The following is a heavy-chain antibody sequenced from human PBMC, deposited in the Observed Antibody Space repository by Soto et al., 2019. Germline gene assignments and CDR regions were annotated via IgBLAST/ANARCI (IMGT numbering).Heavy chain of an antibody. CDR3: AKDEPNWLHGPFDD. CDR1: GYTFSNYA. CDR2: ISAYSGKT. J-gene: IGHJ4*02. D-gene: IGHD5-12*01. Sequence: QVQLVQSGAEVKKPGASVKVSFQASGYTFSNYAISWLRQAPGQGPEYMGWISAYSGKTNYTQKFRDRVTMTTDTSTGTAYMELRSLTSDDTAVDYWAKDEPNWLHGPFDDWGQGTLVTVSS. V-gene: IGHV1-18*01.